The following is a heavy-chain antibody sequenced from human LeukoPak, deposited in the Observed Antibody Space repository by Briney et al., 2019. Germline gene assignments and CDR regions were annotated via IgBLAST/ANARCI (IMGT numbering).Heavy chain of an antibody. CDR1: GYTFTGYY. CDR3: ASRYYGSGSYYNLYYYYYYGMDV. V-gene: IGHV1-2*06. Sequence: GASVKDSCKASGYTFTGYYMHWVRQAPGQGLEWMGRINPNSGGTNYAQKFQGRVTMTRDTSISTAYMELSRLRSDDTAVYYCASRYYGSGSYYNLYYYYYYGMDVWGQGTTVTVSS. J-gene: IGHJ6*02. D-gene: IGHD3-10*01. CDR2: INPNSGGT.